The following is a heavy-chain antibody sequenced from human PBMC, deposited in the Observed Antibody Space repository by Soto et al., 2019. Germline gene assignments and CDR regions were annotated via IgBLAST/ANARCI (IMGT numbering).Heavy chain of an antibody. CDR1: GYSFTSYW. D-gene: IGHD6-19*01. CDR2: IDPSDSYT. CDR3: ARLTGYSSGRSRYYYYYGMDV. Sequence: PGESLKISCKGSGYSFTSYWISWVRQMPGKGLEWMGRIDPSDSYTNYSPSFQGHVTISADKSISTAYLQWSSLKASDTAMYYCARLTGYSSGRSRYYYYYGMDVWGQGTTVTVSS. V-gene: IGHV5-10-1*01. J-gene: IGHJ6*02.